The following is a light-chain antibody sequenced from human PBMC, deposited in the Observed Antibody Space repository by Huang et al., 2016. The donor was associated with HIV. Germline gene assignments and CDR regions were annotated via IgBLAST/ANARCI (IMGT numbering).Light chain of an antibody. Sequence: EIVLTQSPDTLSLSPGERGALSCRASHNVSNDSLAWYQHKSGQAPRLLIDGSSGRATGTPARFSGRGSGTDFSLTIDTVEPEDFALYYCQQYSSSPWTFGPGSKLEIK. J-gene: IGKJ3*01. CDR3: QQYSSSPWT. CDR2: GSS. V-gene: IGKV3-20*01. CDR1: HNVSNDS.